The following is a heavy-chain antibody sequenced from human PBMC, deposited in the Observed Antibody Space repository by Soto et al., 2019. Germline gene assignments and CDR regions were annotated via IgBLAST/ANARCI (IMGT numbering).Heavy chain of an antibody. CDR3: ARGKGYSSSPVDP. CDR2: IYSGGST. J-gene: IGHJ5*02. Sequence: GGSLRLSCAASGFTVSSNYMSWVRQAPGKGLEWVSVIYSGGSTYYADSVKGRFTISRDSSKNTLYLQMNSLRAEDTAVYYCARGKGYSSSPVDPWGQGTLVTVSS. D-gene: IGHD6-6*01. V-gene: IGHV3-53*01. CDR1: GFTVSSNY.